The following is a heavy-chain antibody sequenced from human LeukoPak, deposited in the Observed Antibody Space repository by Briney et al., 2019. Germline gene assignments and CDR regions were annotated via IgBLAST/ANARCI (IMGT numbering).Heavy chain of an antibody. CDR3: AIRYCSSTSCETVVHY. D-gene: IGHD2-2*01. V-gene: IGHV1-69*02. CDR2: IIPILGIA. Sequence: ASVKVSCKASGGTFSSYTISWVRQAPGQGLEWMGRIIPILGIANYAQKFQGRVTITADKSTSTAYMELSSRRSEDTAVYYCAIRYCSSTSCETVVHYWGQGTLVTVSS. J-gene: IGHJ4*02. CDR1: GGTFSSYT.